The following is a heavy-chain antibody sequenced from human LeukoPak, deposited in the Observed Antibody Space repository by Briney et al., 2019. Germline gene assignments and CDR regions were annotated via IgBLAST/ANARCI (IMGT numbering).Heavy chain of an antibody. CDR3: ATDSSGPEYYYYGMDV. CDR1: GFTFSSYA. D-gene: IGHD3-22*01. V-gene: IGHV3-30*04. Sequence: GGSLRLSCAASGFTFSSYAMHWVRQAPGKGLEWAAVISYDGSNKYYADSVKGRFTISRDNSKNTLYLQMNSLRAEDTAVYYCATDSSGPEYYYYGMDVWGQGTTVTVSS. CDR2: ISYDGSNK. J-gene: IGHJ6*02.